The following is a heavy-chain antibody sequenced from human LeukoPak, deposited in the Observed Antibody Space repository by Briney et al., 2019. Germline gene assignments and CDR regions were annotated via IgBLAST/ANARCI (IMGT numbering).Heavy chain of an antibody. CDR2: INHSGST. V-gene: IGHV4-34*01. CDR3: AKLYSYGLGRPIYGMDV. D-gene: IGHD5-18*01. CDR1: GGSFSGYY. J-gene: IGHJ6*02. Sequence: SETLSLTCAVYGGSFSGYYWSWIRQPPEKGLEWIGEINHSGSTNYNPSLKSRVTISVDTSKNQFSLKLSSVTAADTAVYYCAKLYSYGLGRPIYGMDVWGQGTTVTVSS.